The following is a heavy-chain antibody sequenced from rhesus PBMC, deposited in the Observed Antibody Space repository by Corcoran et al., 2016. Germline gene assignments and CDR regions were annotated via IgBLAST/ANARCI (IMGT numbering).Heavy chain of an antibody. D-gene: IGHD6S26*01. CDR2: IYWDDDK. CDR3: ARVRGSSVTIFDY. Sequence: QVSLKESGPALVKPTQTLTLTCTFSGFSLSTSGICVGWYRQPSRKTLEGLALIYWDDDKLYSTALKSRLTITKDTSKNHVVLTMKNMDPVDTATYYCARVRGSSVTIFDYWGQGVLVTVAS. J-gene: IGHJ4*01. CDR1: GFSLSTSGIC. V-gene: IGHV2-1*01.